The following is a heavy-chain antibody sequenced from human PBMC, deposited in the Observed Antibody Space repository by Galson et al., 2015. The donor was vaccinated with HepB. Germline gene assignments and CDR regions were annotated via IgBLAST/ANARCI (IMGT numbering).Heavy chain of an antibody. CDR3: AKLGSGSWFHQLKRDY. J-gene: IGHJ4*02. D-gene: IGHD6-13*01. CDR2: VSYDGSNK. Sequence: SLRLSCAASGFTFSSYGMHWVRQAPGKGLEWVAVVSYDGSNKYYADSVKGRFTISRDNSKNTLYLQMNSLRAEDTAVYYCAKLGSGSWFHQLKRDYWGQGTLVTVSS. CDR1: GFTFSSYG. V-gene: IGHV3-30*18.